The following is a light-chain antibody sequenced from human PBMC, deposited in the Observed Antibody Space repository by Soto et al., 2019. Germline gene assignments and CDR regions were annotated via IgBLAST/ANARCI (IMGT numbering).Light chain of an antibody. J-gene: IGLJ3*02. Sequence: QSALTQPASVSGAPGQSVTISCSGSSSDVGAYNYVSWYQRHPGKAPKLMIYDVTNRPSGVSNRFSGSKSGNTASLTISGLQAEDEADYFCSSYTSSSTVVFVGGTKVTVL. CDR2: DVT. CDR3: SSYTSSSTVV. CDR1: SSDVGAYNY. V-gene: IGLV2-14*01.